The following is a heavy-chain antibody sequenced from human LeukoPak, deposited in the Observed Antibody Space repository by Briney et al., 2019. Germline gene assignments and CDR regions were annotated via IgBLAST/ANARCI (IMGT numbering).Heavy chain of an antibody. V-gene: IGHV4-4*02. CDR1: GGSINSNNW. Sequence: SGTLSLTCAVSGGSINSNNWWCWVRQPPGKGLEGIGEIYHSGSTNYNPSLKSRVTISVDTSKNQFSLKLSSVTAADTAVYYCARTDYGGNCYYFDYWGQGTLVTVSS. CDR2: IYHSGST. D-gene: IGHD4-23*01. J-gene: IGHJ4*02. CDR3: ARTDYGGNCYYFDY.